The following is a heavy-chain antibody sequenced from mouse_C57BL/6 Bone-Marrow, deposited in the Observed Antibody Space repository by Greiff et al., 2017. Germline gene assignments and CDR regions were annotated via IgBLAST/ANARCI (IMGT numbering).Heavy chain of an antibody. CDR3: ARNRVLLRRAMDY. J-gene: IGHJ4*01. Sequence: EVQGVESGGDLVKPGGSLKLSCAASGFTFSSYGMSWVRQTPDKRLEWVATISSGGSYTYYPDSVKGRFTISRDNAKNTLYLQMSSLKSEDTAMYYCARNRVLLRRAMDYWGQGTSVTVSS. CDR2: ISSGGSYT. CDR1: GFTFSSYG. D-gene: IGHD1-1*01. V-gene: IGHV5-6*01.